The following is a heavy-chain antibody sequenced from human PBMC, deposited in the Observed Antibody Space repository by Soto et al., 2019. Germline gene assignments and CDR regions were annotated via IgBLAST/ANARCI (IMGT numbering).Heavy chain of an antibody. CDR3: ARLRPRLNGMDV. CDR1: GGSISSSSYY. D-gene: IGHD2-21*01. V-gene: IGHV4-39*01. CDR2: IYYSGST. J-gene: IGHJ6*02. Sequence: SETLSLTCTVSGGSISSSSYYWGWIRQPPGKGLEWIGSIYYSGSTYYNPSLKSRVPISVDTSKNQFSLKLSSVTAADTAVYYCARLRPRLNGMDVWGQGTTVTVSS.